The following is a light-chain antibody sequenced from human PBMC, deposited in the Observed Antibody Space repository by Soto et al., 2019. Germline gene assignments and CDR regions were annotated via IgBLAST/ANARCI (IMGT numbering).Light chain of an antibody. V-gene: IGLV1-40*01. CDR2: GNI. CDR1: SSNIGAGHD. CDR3: QSYDSNLSGPHVV. J-gene: IGLJ2*01. Sequence: QSVLTQPPSVSGAPGQRVTISCTGSSSNIGAGHDVHWYQQLPGTAPKLLIYGNINRPSGVPDRFSGSKSGTSASLAITGLQAEDEADYYCQSYDSNLSGPHVVFGGGTKLTVL.